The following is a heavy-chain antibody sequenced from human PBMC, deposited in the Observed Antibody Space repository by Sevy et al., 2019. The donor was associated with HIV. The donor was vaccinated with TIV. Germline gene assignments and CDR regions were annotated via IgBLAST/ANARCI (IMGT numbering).Heavy chain of an antibody. D-gene: IGHD3-9*01. V-gene: IGHV3-64D*06. Sequence: GESLKISCSASGFTFSNYAMHWVRQAPGKGLEYVSGLSSDNAGSTYYADSVNGRFTISRDNSKNTLYLQMSSLRTEDTAVYYCVKDRIETILWSKGDWFDPWAREPWSPSPQ. CDR3: VKDRIETILWSKGDWFDP. J-gene: IGHJ5*02. CDR1: GFTFSNYA. CDR2: LSSDNAGST.